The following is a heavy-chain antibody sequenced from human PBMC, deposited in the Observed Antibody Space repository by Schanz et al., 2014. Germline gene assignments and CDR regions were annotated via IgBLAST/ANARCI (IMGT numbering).Heavy chain of an antibody. D-gene: IGHD2-21*01. V-gene: IGHV3-30-3*01. J-gene: IGHJ5*02. Sequence: QVQLVESGGGVVQPGRSLRLSCAAYGFTLSSYAMHWVRQAPGKGLEWVAVISYDGRNKYYADSVKGRFTISRDNSKNTLYLHMNTLRSEDTAVYYCARDLEGYDGGGGGFDPWGQGTLVTVSS. CDR1: GFTLSSYA. CDR2: ISYDGRNK. CDR3: ARDLEGYDGGGGGFDP.